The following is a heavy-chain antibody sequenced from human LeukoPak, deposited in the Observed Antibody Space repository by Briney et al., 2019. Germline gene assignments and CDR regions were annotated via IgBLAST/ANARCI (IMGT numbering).Heavy chain of an antibody. Sequence: LETLSLTCTVSGGSISSYYWSWIRQPPEKGLEWIGFIYNSGSTNYNPSLKSRVTISVDTSKNQFSLKLSSVTAADTAVYYCARTPGSNVFDIWGQGTTVTVSS. CDR2: IYNSGST. D-gene: IGHD1-26*01. J-gene: IGHJ3*02. CDR1: GGSISSYY. CDR3: ARTPGSNVFDI. V-gene: IGHV4-59*01.